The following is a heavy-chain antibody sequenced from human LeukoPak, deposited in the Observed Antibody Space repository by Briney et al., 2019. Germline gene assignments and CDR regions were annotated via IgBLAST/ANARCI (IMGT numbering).Heavy chain of an antibody. Sequence: GGSLRFSCAASGFTFSSYSMNWVRQAPGKGLEWVSSISSSSSSYIYYADSVKGRFTISRDNAKNSLYLQMNSLRAEDTAVYYCAREHSSGYLDYWGQGTLVTVSS. CDR3: AREHSSGYLDY. D-gene: IGHD3-22*01. J-gene: IGHJ4*02. CDR2: ISSSSSSYI. CDR1: GFTFSSYS. V-gene: IGHV3-21*01.